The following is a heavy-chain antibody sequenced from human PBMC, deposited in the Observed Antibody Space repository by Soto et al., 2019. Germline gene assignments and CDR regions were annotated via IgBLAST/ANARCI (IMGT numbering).Heavy chain of an antibody. CDR1: GGSISSYY. V-gene: IGHV4-59*01. Sequence: SETLSLTCTVSGGSISSYYWSWIRQPPGKGLEWIGYIYYSGSTNYNPSLKSRVTISVDTSKNQFSLKLGSVTAADTAVYYCAREAYSSSWYRGNYFDYWGQGTLVTVSS. J-gene: IGHJ4*02. CDR2: IYYSGST. D-gene: IGHD6-13*01. CDR3: AREAYSSSWYRGNYFDY.